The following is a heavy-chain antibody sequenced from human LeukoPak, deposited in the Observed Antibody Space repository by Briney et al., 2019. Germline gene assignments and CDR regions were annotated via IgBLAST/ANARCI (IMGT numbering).Heavy chain of an antibody. CDR1: GFTFSHYS. V-gene: IGHV3-48*04. CDR3: ASSTLPVGSSLTFDL. Sequence: GGSLRLSCAASGFTFSHYSMNWVRQAPGKGLEWLSYISSSGTTIYYADAAKGRFIISRDNANGSLYLQMNSLRADDTALYYCASSTLPVGSSLTFDLWGQGTVVTVSS. CDR2: ISSSGTTI. J-gene: IGHJ3*01. D-gene: IGHD1-26*01.